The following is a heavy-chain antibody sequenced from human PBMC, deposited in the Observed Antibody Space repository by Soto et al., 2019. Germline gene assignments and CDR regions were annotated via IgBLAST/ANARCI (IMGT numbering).Heavy chain of an antibody. V-gene: IGHV4-39*01. J-gene: IGHJ4*02. Sequence: SETMSVTCPVSGVYGSSSSYYWGWVSQPPGKGLEWIGSVYYSGSTYYNPSLESRVTISVDKSKNQFSLKLMSLSAADTAVYFCGRLEGLATISYYFDYWGQGALVTVSS. CDR1: GVYGSSSSYY. CDR3: GRLEGLATISYYFDY. CDR2: VYYSGST. D-gene: IGHD3-9*01.